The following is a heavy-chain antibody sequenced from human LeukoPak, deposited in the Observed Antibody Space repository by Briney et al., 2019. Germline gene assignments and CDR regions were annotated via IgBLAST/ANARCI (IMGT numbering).Heavy chain of an antibody. Sequence: ASDTVSCKVSGYTLTELSMHWVRQAPGKGLEWMGGFDPEDGETIYAQKFQGRVTMTEDTSTDTAYIDLSSLRCEDTGGDYGETGSYHYSSGYNYRYYYCYMDVWGKGTTVTVSS. D-gene: IGHD3-22*01. J-gene: IGHJ6*03. CDR2: FDPEDGET. V-gene: IGHV1-24*01. CDR3: ETGSYHYSSGYNYRYYYCYMDV. CDR1: GYTLTELS.